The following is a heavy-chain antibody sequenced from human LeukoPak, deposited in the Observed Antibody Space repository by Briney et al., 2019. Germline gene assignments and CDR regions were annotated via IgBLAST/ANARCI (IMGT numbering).Heavy chain of an antibody. D-gene: IGHD3-22*01. V-gene: IGHV1-69*05. CDR3: ARVPNPYYYDSSGYRDDWYFDL. J-gene: IGHJ2*01. CDR2: IIPIFGTA. Sequence: ASVTGSCKASGGTFSSYAISWVRQAPGQGLEWMGGIIPIFGTANYAQKFQGRVTITTDESTSTAYMELSSLRSEDTAVYYCARVPNPYYYDSSGYRDDWYFDLWGRGTLVTVSS. CDR1: GGTFSSYA.